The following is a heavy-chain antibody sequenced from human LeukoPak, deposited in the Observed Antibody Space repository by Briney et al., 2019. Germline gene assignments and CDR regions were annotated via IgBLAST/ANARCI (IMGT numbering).Heavy chain of an antibody. CDR3: AREYRGSRYF. D-gene: IGHD2/OR15-2a*01. J-gene: IGHJ4*02. CDR2: ISYDGSNK. Sequence: PGGSLRLSCAASGFTFSSYAMHWVRQAPGKGLEWVAVISYDGSNKYYADSVKGRFTISRDNSKSTLYLQMNSLRAEDTAVYYCAREYRGSRYFRGQGTLVTVSS. CDR1: GFTFSSYA. V-gene: IGHV3-30*04.